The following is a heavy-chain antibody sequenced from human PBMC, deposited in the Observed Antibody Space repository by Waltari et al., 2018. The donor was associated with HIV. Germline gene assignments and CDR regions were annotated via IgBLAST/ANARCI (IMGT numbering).Heavy chain of an antibody. CDR3: ARYGSGHRHFGY. V-gene: IGHV4-59*01. D-gene: IGHD3-10*01. J-gene: IGHJ4*02. Sequence: QVQLQESGPGLLKPSETLSLTCTVSGDSINTYFWAWVRQPPGKGLEWSGYIYSTGSTSYNPSRKSRLTIAVDTSRNQFSLKLSSVTAADTAIYYCARYGSGHRHFGYWGQGILVTVSS. CDR2: IYSTGST. CDR1: GDSINTYF.